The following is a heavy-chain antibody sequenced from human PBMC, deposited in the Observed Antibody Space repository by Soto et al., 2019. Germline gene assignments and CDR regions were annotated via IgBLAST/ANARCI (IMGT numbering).Heavy chain of an antibody. Sequence: SETLSLTCTVSGGSLSGYYWSWIRQPPGKGLEWIGYIYYTGSTNYNPSLKSRVTISVDTSKNQFSLKLTSVTAADTAVYYCARRYSSSHDFWGQGTLVTVSS. J-gene: IGHJ4*02. CDR2: IYYTGST. CDR1: GGSLSGYY. D-gene: IGHD6-6*01. CDR3: ARRYSSSHDF. V-gene: IGHV4-59*01.